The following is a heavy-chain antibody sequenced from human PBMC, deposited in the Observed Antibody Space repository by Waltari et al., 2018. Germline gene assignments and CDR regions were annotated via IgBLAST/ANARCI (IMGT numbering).Heavy chain of an antibody. CDR2: IIPIFGTA. D-gene: IGHD2-2*01. CDR3: AIVLDREQLLPLEPEANTGDY. Sequence: QVQLVQSGAEVKKPGSSVKVSCKASGGTFSSYAISWVRQAPGQGLEWMGGIIPIFGTANDAQKFQGRVTITADESTSTAYMELSSLRSEDTAVYYCAIVLDREQLLPLEPEANTGDYWGQGTLVTVSS. J-gene: IGHJ4*02. V-gene: IGHV1-69*12. CDR1: GGTFSSYA.